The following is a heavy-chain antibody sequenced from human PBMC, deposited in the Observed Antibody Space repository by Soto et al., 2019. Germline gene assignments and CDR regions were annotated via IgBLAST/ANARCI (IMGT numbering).Heavy chain of an antibody. Sequence: LSLTCTVSGGSISSGGYYWSWIRQHPGKGLEWIGYIYYSGSTYYNPSLKSRVTISVDTSKNQFSLKLSSVTAADTAVYYCARLYSSRWIGRYYCYYGMDVGGQGTTVAVSS. D-gene: IGHD6-13*01. V-gene: IGHV4-31*03. J-gene: IGHJ6*02. CDR3: ARLYSSRWIGRYYCYYGMDV. CDR1: GGSISSGGYY. CDR2: IYYSGST.